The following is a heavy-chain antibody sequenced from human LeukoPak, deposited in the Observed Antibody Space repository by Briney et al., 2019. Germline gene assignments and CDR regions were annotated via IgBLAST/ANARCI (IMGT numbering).Heavy chain of an antibody. CDR2: IWYDGSNK. J-gene: IGHJ4*02. CDR3: AKDGTPYCSSTSCSNLDY. CDR1: GLTFSSYG. D-gene: IGHD2-2*01. Sequence: GGSLRLSCAASGLTFSSYGMHWVRQAPGKGLEWVAVIWYDGSNKYYADSVKGRFTISRDNSKNTLYLQMNSLRAEDTAVYYCAKDGTPYCSSTSCSNLDYWGQGTLVTVSS. V-gene: IGHV3-30*02.